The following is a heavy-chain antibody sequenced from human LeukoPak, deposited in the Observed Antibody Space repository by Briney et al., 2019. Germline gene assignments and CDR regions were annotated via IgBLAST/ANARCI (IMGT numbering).Heavy chain of an antibody. CDR3: AREKMVGAPKLLDY. J-gene: IGHJ4*02. CDR1: GYTFTGCY. CDR2: INPNSGGT. D-gene: IGHD1-26*01. V-gene: IGHV1-2*02. Sequence: ASVKVSCKASGYTFTGCYLHWVRQAPGQGLEWVGWINPNSGGTNYAQKFQGRVTMTRETSISTVHMELSRLRSDDTAVYFCAREKMVGAPKLLDYWGQGTLVSVSS.